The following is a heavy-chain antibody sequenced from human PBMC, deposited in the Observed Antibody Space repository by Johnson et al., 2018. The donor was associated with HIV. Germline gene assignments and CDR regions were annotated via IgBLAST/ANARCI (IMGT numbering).Heavy chain of an antibody. CDR1: GFFFSNAW. CDR2: ISWNSDTI. CDR3: AKDGSTDYDSSGYLGEDAFEI. D-gene: IGHD3-22*01. V-gene: IGHV3-48*04. J-gene: IGHJ3*02. Sequence: VQLVESGGGLPKPGGSLRLSCAASGFFFSNAWMSWVRQAPGKGLEWVSSISWNSDTIAYADSVKGRFTISRDNAKNTLYLRMNSLRVEDTAVYYCAKDGSTDYDSSGYLGEDAFEIWGQGTMVTVSS.